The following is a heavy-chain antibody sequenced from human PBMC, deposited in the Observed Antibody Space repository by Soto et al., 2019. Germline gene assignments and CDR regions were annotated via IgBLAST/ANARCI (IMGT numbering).Heavy chain of an antibody. J-gene: IGHJ6*02. V-gene: IGHV1-69*01. CDR1: GGTFNRYT. CDR3: ALWGFRDGNNSKYNYSGRDV. Sequence: VQLVQSGAEVKKPGSSVKLSCKASGGTFNRYTISWVRQAPGQGLEWMGGIIPIFGTANYAQKCQGRVAIIADESTSAAYMELRSLRSEDTAVYYCALWGFRDGNNSKYNYSGRDVWGQGTTVTVSS. CDR2: IIPIFGTA. D-gene: IGHD1-1*01.